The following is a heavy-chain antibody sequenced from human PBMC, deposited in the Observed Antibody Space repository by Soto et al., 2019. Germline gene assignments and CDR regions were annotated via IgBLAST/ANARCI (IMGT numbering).Heavy chain of an antibody. CDR3: ARQGGPTYYDILTGYYSWGGGPYYYYYMDV. J-gene: IGHJ6*03. CDR2: IYYSGST. Sequence: SETLSLTWTVSGGSISSSSDYWGWIRQPPGKGLEWIGSIYYSGSTYYNPSLKSRVTISVDTSKNQFSLKLSSVTAADTAVYYCARQGGPTYYDILTGYYSWGGGPYYYYYMDVWGKGTTVTVSS. D-gene: IGHD3-9*01. CDR1: GGSISSSSDY. V-gene: IGHV4-39*01.